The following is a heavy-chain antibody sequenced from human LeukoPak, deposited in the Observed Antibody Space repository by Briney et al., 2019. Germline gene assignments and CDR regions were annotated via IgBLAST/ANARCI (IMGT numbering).Heavy chain of an antibody. CDR2: ISSSSSTI. V-gene: IGHV3-48*01. CDR1: GFTFGSYS. CDR3: ARAEYYYDSSGPL. J-gene: IGHJ4*02. Sequence: GGSLRLSCAASGFTFGSYSMNWVRQAPGKGLEWVSYISSSSSTIYYADSVKGRFTISRDNAKNSLYLQMNSLRAEDTAVYYCARAEYYYDSSGPLWGQGTLVTVSS. D-gene: IGHD3-22*01.